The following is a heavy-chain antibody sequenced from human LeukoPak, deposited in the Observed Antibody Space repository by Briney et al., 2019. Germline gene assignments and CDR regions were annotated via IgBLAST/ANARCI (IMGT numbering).Heavy chain of an antibody. D-gene: IGHD2-2*01. V-gene: IGHV4-34*01. CDR2: INHSGST. CDR3: ARGRDIVVVPAAMSFDY. Sequence: SETLSLTCAVYGGSFSGYYWSWIRQPPGKGLEWIGEINHSGSTNYNPSLKSRVTISVDTSKNQFSLKLSSVTAADTAVYYCARGRDIVVVPAAMSFDYWGQETLVTVSS. CDR1: GGSFSGYY. J-gene: IGHJ4*02.